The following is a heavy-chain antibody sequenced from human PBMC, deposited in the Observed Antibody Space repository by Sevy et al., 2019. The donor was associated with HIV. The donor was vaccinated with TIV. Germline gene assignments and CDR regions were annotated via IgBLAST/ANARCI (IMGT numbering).Heavy chain of an antibody. Sequence: GGSLRLSCAASGFTFDDYAMHWVRQAPGKGLEWVSGICWNSGSIGYADSVKGRFTISRDNAKNSLYLQMNSLRAEDTAFSYCENDANNVSWFSAIDYWGLGSLVTVSS. D-gene: IGHD3-10*01. V-gene: IGHV3-9*01. CDR2: ICWNSGSI. J-gene: IGHJ4*01. CDR3: ENDANNVSWFSAIDY. CDR1: GFTFDDYA.